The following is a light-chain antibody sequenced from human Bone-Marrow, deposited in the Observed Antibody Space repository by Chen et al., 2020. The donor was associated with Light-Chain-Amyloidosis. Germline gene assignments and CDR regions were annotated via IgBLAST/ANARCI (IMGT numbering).Light chain of an antibody. CDR1: DLPTKY. J-gene: IGLJ2*01. V-gene: IGLV3-25*03. CDR2: RDT. Sequence: YELTQPPSVSVSPGQTARITCSGDDLPTKYAYWYQQKPGQAPVLVIHRDTERPSGISEGVSGSSSGTTATLTISGVQAEDEADYHCQSADSSGTYEVIFGGGTKLTVL. CDR3: QSADSSGTYEVI.